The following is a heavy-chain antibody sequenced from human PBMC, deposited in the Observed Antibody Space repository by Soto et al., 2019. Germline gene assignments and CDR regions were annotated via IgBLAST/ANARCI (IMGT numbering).Heavy chain of an antibody. J-gene: IGHJ6*03. V-gene: IGHV3-74*01. CDR2: IHSDGSST. D-gene: IGHD3-22*01. CDR1: GFTFSSYW. Sequence: EVQLVESGGGLVQPGGSLRLSCAASGFTFSSYWMHWVRQAPGKGLVWVSRIHSDGSSTSYADSVKGRFTISRDNAKNTLYLQMNSLRAEDTAVYYCARGYGLFHYYYYMDVWGKGTTVTVSS. CDR3: ARGYGLFHYYYYMDV.